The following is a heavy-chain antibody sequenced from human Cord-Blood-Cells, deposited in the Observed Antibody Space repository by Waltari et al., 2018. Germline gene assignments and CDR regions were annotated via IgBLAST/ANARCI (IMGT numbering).Heavy chain of an antibody. V-gene: IGHV3-48*02. CDR3: ARDQDCSSTSCYDY. CDR2: ISSSSTI. J-gene: IGHJ4*02. Sequence: EVQLVESGGGLVQLGGSLRLSCAAPGSTYSSSTLNWVRQAPGKGLEWVSYISSSSTIYYADSVKGRFTISRDNAKNSLYLQMNSLRDEDTAVYYCARDQDCSSTSCYDYWGQGTLVTVSS. CDR1: GSTYSSST. D-gene: IGHD2-2*01.